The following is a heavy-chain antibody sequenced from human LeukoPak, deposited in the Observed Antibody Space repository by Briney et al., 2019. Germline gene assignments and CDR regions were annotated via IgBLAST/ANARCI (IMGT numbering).Heavy chain of an antibody. J-gene: IGHJ4*02. D-gene: IGHD3-22*01. CDR2: IYHSGST. V-gene: IGHV4-38-2*02. Sequence: SETLSLTCTVSGYSISSGYYWGWIRQPPGKGLEWIGSIYHSGSTYYNPSLKSRVTISVDTSKNQFSLKLSSVTAADTAVYYCARWGDSSGYYYEYYFDYWGQGTLVTVSS. CDR3: ARWGDSSGYYYEYYFDY. CDR1: GYSISSGYY.